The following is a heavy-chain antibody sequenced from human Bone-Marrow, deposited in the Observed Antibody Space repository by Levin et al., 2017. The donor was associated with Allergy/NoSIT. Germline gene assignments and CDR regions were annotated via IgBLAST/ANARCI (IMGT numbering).Heavy chain of an antibody. J-gene: IGHJ4*02. Sequence: GESLKISCEVSGFTFDAYEMNWVRQAPGKGLEWVSYISHSGRTIYYADSVKGRFIISRDNVKNTLFLQMNSLRVDDTAVYYCARDPKSGVANFDYWGQGTLVTVSS. V-gene: IGHV3-48*03. CDR2: ISHSGRTI. CDR1: GFTFDAYE. D-gene: IGHD3-10*01. CDR3: ARDPKSGVANFDY.